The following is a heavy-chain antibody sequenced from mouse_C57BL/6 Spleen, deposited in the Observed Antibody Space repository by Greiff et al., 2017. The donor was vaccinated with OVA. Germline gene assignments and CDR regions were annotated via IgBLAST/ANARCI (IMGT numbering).Heavy chain of an antibody. V-gene: IGHV1-64*01. CDR3: ALTERVWFAY. J-gene: IGHJ3*01. Sequence: QVQLQQPGAELVKPGASVKLSYKASGYTFTSYWMHWVKQRPGQGLEWIGMIHPNSGSTNYNEKFKSKATLTVDKSSSTAYMQLSSLTSEDSAVYYCALTERVWFAYWGQGTLVTVSA. CDR2: IHPNSGST. CDR1: GYTFTSYW.